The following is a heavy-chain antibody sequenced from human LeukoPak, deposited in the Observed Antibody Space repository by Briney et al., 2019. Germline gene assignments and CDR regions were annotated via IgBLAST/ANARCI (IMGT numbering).Heavy chain of an antibody. CDR2: LSSDGTNK. J-gene: IGHJ4*02. V-gene: IGHV3-30-3*01. Sequence: PGGSLRLSCAASGFTFSSYAVHWVRQAPGKGLGWVAGLSSDGTNKYYADSVQGRFTISRDNSKNTLYLQMNSLRAEDTAVYYCAKDRVGLYTGDCSSTSCYTVTILGYWGQGTLVTVSS. D-gene: IGHD2-2*02. CDR1: GFTFSSYA. CDR3: AKDRVGLYTGDCSSTSCYTVTILGY.